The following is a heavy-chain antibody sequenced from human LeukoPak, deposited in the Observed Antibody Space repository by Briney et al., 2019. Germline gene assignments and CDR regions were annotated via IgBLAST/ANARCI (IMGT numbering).Heavy chain of an antibody. Sequence: GGSLRLSCAASGFTVSSNYMSWIRQAPGKGLEWVSYINSNSRDTNYVDSVKGRFTISRDNAKNLLYLQMNSLRADDTAVYYCAREIRGYSHGGNWGQGTLVTVSS. D-gene: IGHD5-18*01. CDR2: INSNSRDT. V-gene: IGHV3-11*06. CDR1: GFTVSSNY. CDR3: AREIRGYSHGGN. J-gene: IGHJ4*02.